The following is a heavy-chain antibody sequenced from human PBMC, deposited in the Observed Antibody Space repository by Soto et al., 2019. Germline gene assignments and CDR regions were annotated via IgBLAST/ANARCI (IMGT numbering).Heavy chain of an antibody. Sequence: SETLSLTCTVSGGSISSSSYYWGWIRQSPGKGLEWIGSIYYSGSTYYNPSLKSRVTISVDTSKNQFSLKLSSVTAADMAVYYCASGPTTVTNFDYWGQGTLVTVSS. CDR3: ASGPTTVTNFDY. CDR2: IYYSGST. D-gene: IGHD4-4*01. CDR1: GGSISSSSYY. V-gene: IGHV4-39*01. J-gene: IGHJ4*02.